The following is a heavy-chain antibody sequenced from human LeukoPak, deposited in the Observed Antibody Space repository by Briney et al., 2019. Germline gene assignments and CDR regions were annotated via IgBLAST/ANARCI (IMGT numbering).Heavy chain of an antibody. CDR1: GGSISSYY. D-gene: IGHD3-22*01. CDR2: IYYSGST. CDR3: AGHYEGYYFDY. Sequence: PSETLSLTCTVSGGSISSYYWSWIRQPPGKGLEWIGYIYYSGSTNYNPSLKSRVTISVDTSKNQFSLKLSSVTAADPAVYYCAGHYEGYYFDYWGQGTLVTVSS. V-gene: IGHV4-59*01. J-gene: IGHJ4*02.